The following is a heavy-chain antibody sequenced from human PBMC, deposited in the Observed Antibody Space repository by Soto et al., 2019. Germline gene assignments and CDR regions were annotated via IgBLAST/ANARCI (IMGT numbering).Heavy chain of an antibody. V-gene: IGHV3-66*01. CDR1: GFTVSSNY. CDR2: IYSGGST. CDR3: ARVGVGGWYVYYYYGMDV. D-gene: IGHD6-19*01. J-gene: IGHJ6*02. Sequence: EVQLVESGGGLVQPGGSLRLSCAASGFTVSSNYMSWVRQAPGKGLEWVSVIYSGGSTYYADSVKGRFTISRDNSKNTLYLQMNSLRAEDTAVYYCARVGVGGWYVYYYYGMDVWGQGTTVTVSS.